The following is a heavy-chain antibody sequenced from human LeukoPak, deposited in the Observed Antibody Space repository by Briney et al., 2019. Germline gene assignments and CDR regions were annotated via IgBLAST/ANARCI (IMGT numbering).Heavy chain of an antibody. D-gene: IGHD3-3*01. CDR3: ASFDFWSGQAADY. Sequence: PSETLSLTCTVSGGSVSSGNYYWSWIRQPPGKGLEWIVYIYYSGSTNYNPSLKSRVTISLDTSKNQFSLKLSSVTAADTAVYYCASFDFWSGQAADYWGQGTLVTVSS. V-gene: IGHV4-61*01. CDR1: GGSVSSGNYY. J-gene: IGHJ4*02. CDR2: IYYSGST.